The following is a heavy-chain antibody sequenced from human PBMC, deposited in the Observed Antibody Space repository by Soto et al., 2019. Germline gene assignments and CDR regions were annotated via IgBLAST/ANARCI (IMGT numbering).Heavy chain of an antibody. CDR2: MYYSGST. J-gene: IGHJ4*01. Sequence: SETLSLTCTVSGGSISSSGFYWGWLPQSPGGGLEGIGNMYYSGSTYYNPSLKSRVTIADDTSRNQFCLKLTSGTAADTAVYYCARRPNYYGSSGFGFYFDYWGQGKLVTVSS. D-gene: IGHD3-22*01. CDR1: GGSISSSGFY. V-gene: IGHV4-39*01. CDR3: ARRPNYYGSSGFGFYFDY.